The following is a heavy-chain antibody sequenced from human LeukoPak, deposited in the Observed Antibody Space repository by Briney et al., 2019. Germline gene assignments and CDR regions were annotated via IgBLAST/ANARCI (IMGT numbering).Heavy chain of an antibody. CDR2: ISGSGGST. V-gene: IGHV3-23*01. D-gene: IGHD2-8*02. Sequence: GGSLRLSCAASGFTFSSYAMSWVRQAPGKGLEWVSAISGSGGSTYYADSVKGRFTISRDNSKSTLSLQMNSLRAEDTAICYCATYRQVLLPFESWGQGTPVTVSS. CDR3: ATYRQVLLPFES. J-gene: IGHJ4*02. CDR1: GFTFSSYA.